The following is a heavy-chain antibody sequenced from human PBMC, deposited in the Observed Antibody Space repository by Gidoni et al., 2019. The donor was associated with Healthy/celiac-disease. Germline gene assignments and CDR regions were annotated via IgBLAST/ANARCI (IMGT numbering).Heavy chain of an antibody. D-gene: IGHD6-19*01. J-gene: IGHJ5*02. V-gene: IGHV3-23*01. CDR3: AKDPHRHSSGPPNWFDP. CDR1: GFTFSSYA. Sequence: EVQLLESGGGLVQPGGSLRLSCAASGFTFSSYAMSWVRQAPGKGLEWVSAISGSGGSTYYADSVKGRFTISRDNSKNTLYLQMNSLRAEDTAVYYCAKDPHRHSSGPPNWFDPWGQGTLVTVSS. CDR2: ISGSGGST.